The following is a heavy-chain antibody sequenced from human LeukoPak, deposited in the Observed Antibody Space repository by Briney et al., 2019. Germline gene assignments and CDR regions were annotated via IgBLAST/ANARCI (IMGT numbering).Heavy chain of an antibody. Sequence: ASVKVSCKASGYTFTGSYIHWVRQAPGQGLEWMGWINPNSGGTSPARKFQGRVTMTRDTSVSTAYMELSSLRSDDTALYYCARETGYCSGGRCYFIYWGQGTLVTVSS. CDR1: GYTFTGSY. V-gene: IGHV1-2*02. J-gene: IGHJ4*02. CDR3: ARETGYCSGGRCYFIY. CDR2: INPNSGGT. D-gene: IGHD2-15*01.